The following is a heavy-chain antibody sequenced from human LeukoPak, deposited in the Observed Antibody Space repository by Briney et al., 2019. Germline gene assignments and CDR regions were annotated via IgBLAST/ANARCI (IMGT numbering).Heavy chain of an antibody. CDR3: AREGGFYRPLDY. CDR2: VHLDGRT. CDR1: GGSVTSTNW. D-gene: IGHD3-3*01. J-gene: IGHJ4*02. Sequence: SETLSLTCDESGGSVTSTNWWTWVRQHPGKGLEWIGEVHLDGRTSYNPSLKSRLIMSVDLPENHISLKLTSVTAADTAVYYCAREGGFYRPLDYSGQGTLVTVSS. V-gene: IGHV4-4*02.